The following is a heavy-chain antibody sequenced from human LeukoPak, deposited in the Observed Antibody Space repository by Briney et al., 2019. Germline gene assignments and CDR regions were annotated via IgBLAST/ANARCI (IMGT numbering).Heavy chain of an antibody. CDR2: ISFSVNTK. CDR3: ARGAYSSGWAYFDH. D-gene: IGHD6-19*01. Sequence: GGSLRLSCAPSGFTFSSYSMNWVRQAPGKGLEWVSYISFSVNTKYYGDSVKGRFTISRDNAKNSLYLNMDSLRAEDTAVYYCARGAYSSGWAYFDHWGQGTLVTVSS. J-gene: IGHJ4*02. CDR1: GFTFSSYS. V-gene: IGHV3-48*04.